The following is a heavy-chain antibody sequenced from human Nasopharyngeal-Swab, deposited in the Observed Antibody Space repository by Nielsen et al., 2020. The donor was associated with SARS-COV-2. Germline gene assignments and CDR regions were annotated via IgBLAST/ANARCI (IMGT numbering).Heavy chain of an antibody. CDR2: ISSRGDDT. CDR3: AKCRRNCLKEEMDV. V-gene: IGHV3-23*01. CDR1: GFSFSSCS. Sequence: GGSLRLSCAASGFSFSSCSMSWVRQAPGRGLECVSSISSRGDDTYSAASVKGRFTISRDNSKNTLYLQMNNLRAEDTAVYFCAKCRRNCLKEEMDVWGQGTTVTVSS. D-gene: IGHD1-7*01. J-gene: IGHJ6*02.